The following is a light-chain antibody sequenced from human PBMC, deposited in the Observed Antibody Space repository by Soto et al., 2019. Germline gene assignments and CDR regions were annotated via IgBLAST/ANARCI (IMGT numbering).Light chain of an antibody. CDR3: QQYGSSPRT. J-gene: IGKJ1*01. Sequence: EIVLTQSPGTLSSSPGERATLSCRASQSLSSNFLAWYQQKPGQAPRLLIYDASSRATGIPDRFCGSGSGTDFTLTISRLEPEDFAVYYCQQYGSSPRTFGQGTKVDIK. CDR1: QSLSSNF. CDR2: DAS. V-gene: IGKV3-20*01.